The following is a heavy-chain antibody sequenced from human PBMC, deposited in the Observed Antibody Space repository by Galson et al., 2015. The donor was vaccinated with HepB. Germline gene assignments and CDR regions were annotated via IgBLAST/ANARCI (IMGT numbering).Heavy chain of an antibody. CDR3: ARWDPLLDAFDI. D-gene: IGHD1-26*01. Sequence: SLRLSCAASGFTFSDYYMSWIRQAPGKGLEWVSYISSSGSTIYYADSVKGRFTISRDNAKNSLYLQMNSLRAEDTAVYYCARWDPLLDAFDIWGQGTMVTVSS. CDR2: ISSSGSTI. V-gene: IGHV3-11*01. J-gene: IGHJ3*02. CDR1: GFTFSDYY.